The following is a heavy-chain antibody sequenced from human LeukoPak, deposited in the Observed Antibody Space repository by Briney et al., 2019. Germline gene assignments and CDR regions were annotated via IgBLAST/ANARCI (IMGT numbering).Heavy chain of an antibody. V-gene: IGHV1-2*06. CDR2: INPNSGDT. CDR3: ARDYCSSTSCLFDY. D-gene: IGHD2-2*01. CDR1: GYTFTGYH. J-gene: IGHJ4*02. Sequence: ASVKVSCKASGYTFTGYHMHWVRQAPGQGLEWMGRINPNSGDTNYAQKFQSRVTITRDTSISTAYMELSRLRSDDTAVYYCARDYCSSTSCLFDYWGQGPLVTVSS.